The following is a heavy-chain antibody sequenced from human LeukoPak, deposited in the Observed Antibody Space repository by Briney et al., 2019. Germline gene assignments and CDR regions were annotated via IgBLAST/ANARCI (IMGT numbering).Heavy chain of an antibody. CDR3: ARVSFEYNWFDP. V-gene: IGHV4-59*01. CDR2: IYYSGST. CDR1: GGSISSYY. Sequence: NLSETLSLTCTVSGGSISSYYWSWIRQPPGKGLEWIGYIYYSGSTNYNPSLKSRVTISVDTSKNQFSLKLSSVTAADTAVYYCARVSFEYNWFDPWGQGTLVTVSS. J-gene: IGHJ5*02. D-gene: IGHD3-16*01.